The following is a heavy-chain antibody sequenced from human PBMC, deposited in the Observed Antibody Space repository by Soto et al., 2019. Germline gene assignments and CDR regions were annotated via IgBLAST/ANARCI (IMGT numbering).Heavy chain of an antibody. CDR1: GGTFSNYA. D-gene: IGHD6-19*01. J-gene: IGHJ6*04. V-gene: IGHV1-69*12. CDR3: ARVEAVAGLYNYHGLDV. Sequence: QVQLVQSGAEVKKPGSSVKVSCKVSGGTFSNYAIDWVRLAPGHGLEWMGGIVPIFGTTYYTQKFQGRATIIADDSTTTAYLERISLRSEDTAIYYCARVEAVAGLYNYHGLDVWGEGAAVTVSS. CDR2: IVPIFGTT.